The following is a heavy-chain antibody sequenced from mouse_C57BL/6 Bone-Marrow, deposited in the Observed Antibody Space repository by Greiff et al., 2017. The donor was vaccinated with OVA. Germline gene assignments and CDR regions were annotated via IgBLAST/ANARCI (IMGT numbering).Heavy chain of an antibody. J-gene: IGHJ3*01. V-gene: IGHV3-6*01. Sequence: EVQLQESGPGLVKPSQSLSLTCSVTGYSITSGYYWNWIRQFPGNKLEWMGYISYDGSNNYNPSLKNRISITRDTSKNQFFLKLNSVTTEDTATYYCAREVYDYEAWFAYWGQGTLVTVSA. D-gene: IGHD2-4*01. CDR3: AREVYDYEAWFAY. CDR1: GYSITSGYY. CDR2: ISYDGSN.